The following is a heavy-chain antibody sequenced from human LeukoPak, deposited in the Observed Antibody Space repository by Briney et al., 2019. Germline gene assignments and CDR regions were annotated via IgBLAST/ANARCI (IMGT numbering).Heavy chain of an antibody. J-gene: IGHJ3*02. Sequence: GGSLRLSCAASGFTVSSNYMSWVRQAPGKGLEWVSVIYSGGNTYYADSVKGRFTISRHNSKNTLYLQMNSLRAEDTAVYYCARDLGRYDSNQGPLDAFDIWGQGTMVTVSS. CDR2: IYSGGNT. V-gene: IGHV3-53*01. CDR3: ARDLGRYDSNQGPLDAFDI. CDR1: GFTVSSNY. D-gene: IGHD3-22*01.